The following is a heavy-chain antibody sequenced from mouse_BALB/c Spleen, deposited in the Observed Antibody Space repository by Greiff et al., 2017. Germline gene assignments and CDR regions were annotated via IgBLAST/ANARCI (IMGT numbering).Heavy chain of an antibody. CDR1: GFNIKDYY. CDR3: NGRQLGLRSWLAY. CDR2: IDPENGDT. J-gene: IGHJ3*01. V-gene: IGHV14-4*02. Sequence: VQLKESGAELVRSGASVKLSCTASGFNIKDYYMHWVKQRPEQGLEWIGWIDPENGDTEYAPKFQGKATMTADTSSNTAYLQLSSLTSEDTAVYYCNGRQLGLRSWLAYWGQGTLVTVSA. D-gene: IGHD3-2*01.